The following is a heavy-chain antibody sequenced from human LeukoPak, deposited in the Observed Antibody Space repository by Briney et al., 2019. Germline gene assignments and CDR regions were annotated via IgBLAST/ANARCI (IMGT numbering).Heavy chain of an antibody. V-gene: IGHV3-7*01. CDR2: INQYGNET. D-gene: IGHD4-17*01. J-gene: IGHJ4*02. Sequence: PGGSPRLSCEPSGFTYGYYWMTWVRQAPGKGLEWVANINQYGNETYYVDSVKGRFFIFRDNVKNSLYLQMNRLRAEDTAVYYCARDYGDYWGQGTLVTVSS. CDR3: ARDYGDY. CDR1: GFTYGYYW.